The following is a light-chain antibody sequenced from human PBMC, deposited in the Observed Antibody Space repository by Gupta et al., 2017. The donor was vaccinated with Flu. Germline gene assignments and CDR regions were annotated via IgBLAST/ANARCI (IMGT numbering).Light chain of an antibody. CDR1: IIDIGSYTY. CDR3: SSCTSTSTLV. Sequence: QSALTQPASVSGSPGQSITISCTGTIIDIGSYTYVSWYQQHPGQAHNLLIYDVTKRPAGVSTRFSVSKSGDTASLTISGHQEEDAADYYCSSCTSTSTLVFGAGTKLTVL. CDR2: DVT. J-gene: IGLJ2*01. V-gene: IGLV2-14*01.